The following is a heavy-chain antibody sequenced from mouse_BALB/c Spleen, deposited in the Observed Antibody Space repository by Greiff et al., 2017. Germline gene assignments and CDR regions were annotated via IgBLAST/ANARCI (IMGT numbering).Heavy chain of an antibody. V-gene: IGHV1-87*01. CDR3: ARGIYITTVVATPFDY. D-gene: IGHD1-1*01. Sequence: QVQLQQSGAELARPGASVKLSCKASGYTFTSYWMPWVKQRPGQGLEWIGAIYPGDGDTRYTQKFKGKATLTADKSSSTAYMQLSSLASEDSAVYYCARGIYITTVVATPFDYWGQGTTLTVSS. J-gene: IGHJ2*01. CDR2: IYPGDGDT. CDR1: GYTFTSYW.